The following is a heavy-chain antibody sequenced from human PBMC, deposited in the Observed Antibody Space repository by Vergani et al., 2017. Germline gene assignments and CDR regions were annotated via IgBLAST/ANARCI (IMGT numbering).Heavy chain of an antibody. Sequence: QVQLQESGPGLVKPSETLSLTCTVSGGSISSYYWSWIRQPPGKGLEWSGYIYYSGSTNYNPSLKSRVTISVDTSKNQFSLKLSSVTAADTAVYYCARGTNCSGGSCYVDYWGQGTLVTVSS. D-gene: IGHD2-15*01. CDR1: GGSISSYY. J-gene: IGHJ4*02. CDR3: ARGTNCSGGSCYVDY. CDR2: IYYSGST. V-gene: IGHV4-59*01.